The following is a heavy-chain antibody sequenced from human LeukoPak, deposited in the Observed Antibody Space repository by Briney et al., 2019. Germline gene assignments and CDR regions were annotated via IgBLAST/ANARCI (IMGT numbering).Heavy chain of an antibody. J-gene: IGHJ4*02. Sequence: GGSLRLSCAASGFTFSSYAMHWVRQAPGKGLEYVSAISSNGGSTYYANSVKGRFTISRDNSKNTLYLQMNSLRAEDTAVYYCAKVEQQLVFDYWGQGTLVTVSS. CDR1: GFTFSSYA. V-gene: IGHV3-64*01. D-gene: IGHD6-13*01. CDR3: AKVEQQLVFDY. CDR2: ISSNGGST.